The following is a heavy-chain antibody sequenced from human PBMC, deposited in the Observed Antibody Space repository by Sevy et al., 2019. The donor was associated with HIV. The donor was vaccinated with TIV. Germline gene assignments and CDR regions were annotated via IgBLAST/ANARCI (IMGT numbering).Heavy chain of an antibody. V-gene: IGHV3-30*04. CDR3: ARGTDTEISLENVLRSFEWVFRGKSFDY. CDR2: IWYDGAKQ. Sequence: GGSLRLSCAGSGFSFGTYSMHWVRQAPGKGLEWVAVIWYDGAKQYYADSVKGRVTISRDNSKNTMYLHMNALRAEDTAVYYWARGTDTEISLENVLRSFEWVFRGKSFDYWGQGTLVTVSS. CDR1: GFSFGTYS. D-gene: IGHD3-3*01. J-gene: IGHJ4*02.